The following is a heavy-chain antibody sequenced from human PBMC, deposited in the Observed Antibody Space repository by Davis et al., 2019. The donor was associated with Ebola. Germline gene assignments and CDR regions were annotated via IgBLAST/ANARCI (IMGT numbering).Heavy chain of an antibody. V-gene: IGHV3-23*01. CDR1: GFTFSSYA. J-gene: IGHJ4*02. Sequence: GGSLRLSCAASGFTFSSYAMSWGRQAPGKGLEWVSAISGSGGSTYYADSVKGRFTVSRDNSKNTLYLQMNSLRVEDTAVYYCAKEFFYGSGSEGDWGQGTLVTVSS. D-gene: IGHD3-10*01. CDR3: AKEFFYGSGSEGD. CDR2: ISGSGGST.